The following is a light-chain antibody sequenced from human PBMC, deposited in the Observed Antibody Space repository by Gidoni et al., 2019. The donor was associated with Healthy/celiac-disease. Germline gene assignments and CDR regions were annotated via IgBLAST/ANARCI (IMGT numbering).Light chain of an antibody. J-gene: IGKJ1*01. Sequence: DIQMTQSPSSLSASVGDRVTITCRASQSISSYLNWYQQKPGKAPKLLIYAASSLQSGVPSRFSGSGSGTDFTLTISILQPEDFATYYCQHRTFGQXTKVEIK. CDR1: QSISSY. CDR3: QHRT. CDR2: AAS. V-gene: IGKV1-39*01.